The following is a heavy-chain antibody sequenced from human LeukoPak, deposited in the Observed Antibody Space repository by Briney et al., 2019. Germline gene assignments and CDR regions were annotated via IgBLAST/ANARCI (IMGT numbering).Heavy chain of an antibody. J-gene: IGHJ5*02. Sequence: GGSLRLSCAASGFTFSSYGMHWVRQAPGKGLEWVAFIRYDGSNKYYADSVKGRFTISRDNSKNTLYLQMNSLRAEDTAVYYCARDRGGESNNWFDPWGQGTLVTVSS. D-gene: IGHD3-10*01. V-gene: IGHV3-30*02. CDR3: ARDRGGESNNWFDP. CDR2: IRYDGSNK. CDR1: GFTFSSYG.